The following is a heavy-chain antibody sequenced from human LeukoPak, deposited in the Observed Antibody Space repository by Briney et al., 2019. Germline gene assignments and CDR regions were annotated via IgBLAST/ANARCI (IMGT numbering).Heavy chain of an antibody. CDR1: GFTFSSYG. J-gene: IGHJ4*02. CDR2: ISFDGSEK. CDR3: ARAQLEFCSTTSCYVFDS. D-gene: IGHD2-2*01. Sequence: PGRSLRLSCATSGFTFSSYGMHWVRRAPGKGLEWVAVISFDGSEKYYADSVKGRFTISTDISRNTLYLEMNSLRADDTAVYYCARAQLEFCSTTSCYVFDSWGQGTLVTVSS. V-gene: IGHV3-30*19.